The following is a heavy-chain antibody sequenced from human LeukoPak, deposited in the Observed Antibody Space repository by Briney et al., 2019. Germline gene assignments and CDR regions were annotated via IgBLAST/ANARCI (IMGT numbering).Heavy chain of an antibody. CDR1: GYTFTGYY. CDR2: INPNSGGT. Sequence: ASVKVSCKASGYTFTGYYMHWVRQAPGQGLEWMGWINPNSGGTNYAQKFQGRVTMTRDTSISTAYMELSRLRSDDTAVYYCARGRRDPYSSSWFYNYWGQGTLVTVSS. J-gene: IGHJ4*02. V-gene: IGHV1-2*02. D-gene: IGHD6-13*01. CDR3: ARGRRDPYSSSWFYNY.